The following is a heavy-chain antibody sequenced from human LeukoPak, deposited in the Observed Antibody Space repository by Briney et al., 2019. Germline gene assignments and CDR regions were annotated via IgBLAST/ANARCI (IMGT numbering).Heavy chain of an antibody. J-gene: IGHJ4*02. V-gene: IGHV4-39*07. CDR3: ARGFCSNARCYKEMATILPDY. CDR2: IYYSGST. Sequence: SETLSLTCTVSGGPISSSSYYWGWIRQPPGKGLEWIGSIYYSGSTYYNPSLKSRVTISVDTSKNQFSLKLSSVTTADTAVYYCARGFCSNARCYKEMATILPDYWGQGALVTVSS. CDR1: GGPISSSSYY. D-gene: IGHD2-2*02.